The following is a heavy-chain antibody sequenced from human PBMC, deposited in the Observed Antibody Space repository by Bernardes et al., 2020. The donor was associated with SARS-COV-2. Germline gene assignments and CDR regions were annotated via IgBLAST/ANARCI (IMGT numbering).Heavy chain of an antibody. D-gene: IGHD3-10*01. CDR3: AKDKERSGPTFDY. Sequence: GGSLRLSCAASGFTFSSYGMHWVRQAPGKGLEWVAVISYDGSNKYYADSVKGRFTISRDNSKNTLYLQMNSLRAEDTAVYYCAKDKERSGPTFDYWGQGTLVTVSS. CDR1: GFTFSSYG. J-gene: IGHJ4*02. V-gene: IGHV3-30*18. CDR2: ISYDGSNK.